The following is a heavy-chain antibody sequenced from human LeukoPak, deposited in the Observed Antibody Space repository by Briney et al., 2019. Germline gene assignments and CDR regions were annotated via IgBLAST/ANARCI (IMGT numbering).Heavy chain of an antibody. V-gene: IGHV3-33*08. Sequence: PGGSLRLSCVASGFTLSDYAMSWVRQAPGRGLEWVAVIWSDGTNRYYADSEKSRFTISRDNAKNTLSLQMNSLRAEDTAVYYCARGSSSSWAYFDYWGQGTLVTVSS. CDR2: IWSDGTNR. D-gene: IGHD6-13*01. J-gene: IGHJ4*02. CDR3: ARGSSSSWAYFDY. CDR1: GFTLSDYA.